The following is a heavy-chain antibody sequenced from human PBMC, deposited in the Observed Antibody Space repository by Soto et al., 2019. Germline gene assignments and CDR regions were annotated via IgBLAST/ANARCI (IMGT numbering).Heavy chain of an antibody. Sequence: QVRLVQSGAEVKAPGASVKVSCKAPGDTFTSYYMHWVRQAPGHGLEWMGVINPNGVSIRFAQKFQGRVTMIRDTSRSTVYMELRGLTSEDTAVYYCARSSGGVDGIIIEGTDSFAPWGQGTLVTVSS. CDR3: ARSSGGVDGIIIEGTDSFAP. D-gene: IGHD3-16*01. J-gene: IGHJ5*02. CDR1: GDTFTSYY. V-gene: IGHV1-46*01. CDR2: INPNGVSI.